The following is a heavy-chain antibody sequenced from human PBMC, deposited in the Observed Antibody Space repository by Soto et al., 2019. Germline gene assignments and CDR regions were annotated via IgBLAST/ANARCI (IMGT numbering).Heavy chain of an antibody. V-gene: IGHV3-33*01. CDR3: ARDPPDDSRGYFSLDY. Sequence: QVQLVESGGVVVQPGRSLRLSCAASGFTFSSYGMHWVRQAPGKGLEWVAVMWSEGGNKHYADSVKGRFTISRDNSKNTLYLQMNSLRAEDTAVYYCARDPPDDSRGYFSLDYWGQGTLVTVSS. J-gene: IGHJ4*02. CDR2: MWSEGGNK. CDR1: GFTFSSYG. D-gene: IGHD3-22*01.